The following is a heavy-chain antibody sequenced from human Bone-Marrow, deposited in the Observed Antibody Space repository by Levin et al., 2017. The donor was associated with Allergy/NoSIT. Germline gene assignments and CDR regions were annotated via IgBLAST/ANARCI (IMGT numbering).Heavy chain of an antibody. CDR1: GESISSGGYS. D-gene: IGHD3-10*01. Sequence: SQTLSLTCGVSGESISSGGYSWSCIRQPPGKGLEWIAYIYQSGTTYYNPSLKSRVTLSLDMSKNQFSLKLSSVTAADTAVYYCARVIASGIDTWGQGTLVTVSS. V-gene: IGHV4-30-2*01. CDR3: ARVIASGIDT. J-gene: IGHJ5*02. CDR2: IYQSGTT.